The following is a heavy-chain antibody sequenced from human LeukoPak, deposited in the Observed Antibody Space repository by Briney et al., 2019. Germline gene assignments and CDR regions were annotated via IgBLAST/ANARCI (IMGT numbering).Heavy chain of an antibody. V-gene: IGHV3-21*01. J-gene: IGHJ6*03. CDR1: GFTFSSYS. D-gene: IGHD2-21*01. Sequence: PGGSLRLSCAASGFTFSSYSMNWVRQAPGKGLEWVSSISSSSSSIYYADSVKGRFTISRDNAKNSLYLQMNSLRAEDTAVYYCARGGIPLDVWGKGTTVTVSS. CDR2: ISSSSSSI. CDR3: ARGGIPLDV.